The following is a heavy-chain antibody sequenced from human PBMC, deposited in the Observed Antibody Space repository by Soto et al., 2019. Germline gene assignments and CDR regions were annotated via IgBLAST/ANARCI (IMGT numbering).Heavy chain of an antibody. J-gene: IGHJ6*02. CDR3: ARRPYGSGSSQYGMHX. Sequence: SETLSLPCTVSGGSISSSSYYWGWIRQPPGKGLELIGSIYYSGSTYYNPSLKSRVTISVDTSKNQFSLKLSSVTAADTAVYYCARRPYGSGSSQYGMHXWGQVTSVTVS. CDR1: GGSISSSSYY. V-gene: IGHV4-39*01. D-gene: IGHD3-10*01. CDR2: IYYSGST.